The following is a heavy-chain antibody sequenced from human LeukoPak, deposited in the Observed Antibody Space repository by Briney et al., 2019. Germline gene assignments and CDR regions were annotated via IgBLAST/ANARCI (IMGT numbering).Heavy chain of an antibody. CDR1: GGSISSYY. D-gene: IGHD6-13*01. CDR3: ARATRAAANAFDI. V-gene: IGHV4-59*01. Sequence: PSETLSLTCTVSGGSISSYYWSWILQPPGKGLEWIGYIYYSGSTNYNPSLKSRVTISVDTSKNQFSLKLSSVTAADTAVYYCARATRAAANAFDIWGQGTMVTVSS. J-gene: IGHJ3*02. CDR2: IYYSGST.